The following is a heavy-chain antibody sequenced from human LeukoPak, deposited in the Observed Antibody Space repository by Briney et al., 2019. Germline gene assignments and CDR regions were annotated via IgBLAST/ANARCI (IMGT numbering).Heavy chain of an antibody. V-gene: IGHV1-2*06. CDR2: LNPNNGDT. Sequence: ASVKVSCKASGYTFTANYMHWVRQAPGQGLEWMGRLNPNNGDTTYAQKFQGRVTMTRDTSISTAYMELSSLRSDDTAVYYCAREDRNWFDPWGQGTLVTVSS. CDR3: AREDRNWFDP. CDR1: GYTFTANY. J-gene: IGHJ5*02.